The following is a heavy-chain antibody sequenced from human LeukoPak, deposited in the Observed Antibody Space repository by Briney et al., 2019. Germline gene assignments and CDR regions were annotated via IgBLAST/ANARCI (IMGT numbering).Heavy chain of an antibody. Sequence: GGSLRLSCAASGFTFSSYWMHWVRHAPGKGLVWVSRINSDGSSTSYADSVKGRFTISRDNAKDTLYLQMSSLRAEDTAVYYCARRGDGYNIDYWGQGTLVTVSS. V-gene: IGHV3-74*01. J-gene: IGHJ4*02. D-gene: IGHD5-24*01. CDR1: GFTFSSYW. CDR3: ARRGDGYNIDY. CDR2: INSDGSST.